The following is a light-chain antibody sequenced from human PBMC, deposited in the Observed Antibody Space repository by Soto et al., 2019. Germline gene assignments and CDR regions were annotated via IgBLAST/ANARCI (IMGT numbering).Light chain of an antibody. CDR2: LGS. V-gene: IGKV2-28*01. Sequence: IVMTQSPLSLPVTPGEPASISCSSSQSLLHSNGYTYLDWYLQKPGQSPQLLIYLGSNRASGVPDRFSGSGSGTDFTLKISRVEAEDVGVYYCMQPLQSWTFGQGTKVDIK. CDR3: MQPLQSWT. CDR1: QSLLHSNGYTY. J-gene: IGKJ1*01.